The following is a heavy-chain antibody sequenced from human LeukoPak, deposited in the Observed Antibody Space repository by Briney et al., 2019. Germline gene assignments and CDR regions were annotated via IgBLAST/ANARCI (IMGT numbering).Heavy chain of an antibody. CDR2: ISGSGGST. D-gene: IGHD4-17*01. J-gene: IGHJ6*02. CDR3: AKTGDFRHYYYYYGMDV. V-gene: IGHV3-23*01. Sequence: GGSLRLSCAASGFTFSSYAMSWVRQAPGKGLEWVSAISGSGGSTYYADSVKGRFTISRDNSKNTLYLQMNSLRAEDTAVYYCAKTGDFRHYYYYYGMDVWGQGTTVTVSS. CDR1: GFTFSSYA.